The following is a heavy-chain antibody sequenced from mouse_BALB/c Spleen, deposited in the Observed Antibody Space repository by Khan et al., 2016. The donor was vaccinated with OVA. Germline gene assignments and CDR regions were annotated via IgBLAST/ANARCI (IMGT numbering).Heavy chain of an antibody. J-gene: IGHJ2*01. CDR2: ITPGNGNI. D-gene: IGHD3-1*01. CDR1: GYAFTSYL. Sequence: QVQLKQSGAELVRPGTSVKVSCKASGYAFTSYLIEWINQRPGQGLEWIGLITPGNGNIKYNENFKDKATLTANKSSSTVYMQLSSLTSDDSAVYFWARSQRGRRFDYWGQGTTLTVSS. CDR3: ARSQRGRRFDY. V-gene: IGHV1-54*01.